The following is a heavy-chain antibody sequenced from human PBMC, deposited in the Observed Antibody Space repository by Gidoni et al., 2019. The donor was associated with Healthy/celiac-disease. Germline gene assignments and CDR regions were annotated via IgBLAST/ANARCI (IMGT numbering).Heavy chain of an antibody. CDR3: ASFYDYIWGSYRPPIDY. V-gene: IGHV3-43*02. J-gene: IGHJ4*02. Sequence: EVQLVESGEGVVQLGGSLRPSGAAPGLPFVDFAMHWVRQAPGKGLEWVSLISGDGGSTYYADSVKGRFTISRDNSKNSLYLQMNSLRTEDTALYYCASFYDYIWGSYRPPIDYWGQGTLVTVSS. D-gene: IGHD3-16*02. CDR1: GLPFVDFA. CDR2: ISGDGGST.